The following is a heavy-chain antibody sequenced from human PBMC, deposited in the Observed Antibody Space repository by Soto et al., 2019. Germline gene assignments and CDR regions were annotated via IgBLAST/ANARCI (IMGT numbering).Heavy chain of an antibody. D-gene: IGHD3-22*01. J-gene: IGHJ4*02. Sequence: SENLSVTFNVSGDSISSYYWRWIRQPPLKGLEWIGYIYYSGSTNYNPSIKSRVTISVDTSKNQFSLKLSSVTAADTAVYYCARGDYYDSSGYYFNFDYWGQGTLVTVSS. CDR3: ARGDYYDSSGYYFNFDY. CDR1: GDSISSYY. V-gene: IGHV4-59*01. CDR2: IYYSGST.